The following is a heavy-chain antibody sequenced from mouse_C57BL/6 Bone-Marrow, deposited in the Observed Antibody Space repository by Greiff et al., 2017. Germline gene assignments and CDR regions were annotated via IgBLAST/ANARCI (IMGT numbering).Heavy chain of an antibody. J-gene: IGHJ1*03. D-gene: IGHD1-1*01. CDR2: INPSNGGT. V-gene: IGHV1-53*01. CDR1: GYTFTSYW. Sequence: QVQLQQPGTELVKPGASVKLSCKASGYTFTSYWMHWVKQRPGQGLEWIGNINPSNGGTNYNEKFKSKATLTVDKSSSTAYMQLSSLTSEDSAVYYCARGRFITTVVAIPDVGGTGTTVTVSS. CDR3: ARGRFITTVVAIPDV.